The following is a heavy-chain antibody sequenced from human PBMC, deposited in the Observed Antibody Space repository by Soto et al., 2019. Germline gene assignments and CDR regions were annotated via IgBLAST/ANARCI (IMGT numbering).Heavy chain of an antibody. Sequence: ASVKVSCKASGFTFTSSAMQWVRQARGQRLEWIGWIVVGSGNTNYAQKFQERVTITRDMSASTAYMELGSLRSEDTAVYYCAADLGYYDSSGYHSGPNDYWGKGTLVTSP. D-gene: IGHD3-22*01. V-gene: IGHV1-58*02. CDR1: GFTFTSSA. J-gene: IGHJ4*02. CDR3: AADLGYYDSSGYHSGPNDY. CDR2: IVVGSGNT.